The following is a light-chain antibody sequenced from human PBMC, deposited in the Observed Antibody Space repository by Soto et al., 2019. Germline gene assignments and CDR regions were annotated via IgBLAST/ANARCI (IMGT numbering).Light chain of an antibody. CDR3: QQYSSSPTWT. CDR1: QSVSSSY. Sequence: EIVLTQSPGTLSLSPGERATLSCRASQSVSSSYLAWYQQKPGQAPRLLIYGASNRATSIPDRFSGSGSGTYFTLTISSLDPEEFTVYYSQQYSSSPTWTFGQGTKAEIK. J-gene: IGKJ1*01. CDR2: GAS. V-gene: IGKV3-20*01.